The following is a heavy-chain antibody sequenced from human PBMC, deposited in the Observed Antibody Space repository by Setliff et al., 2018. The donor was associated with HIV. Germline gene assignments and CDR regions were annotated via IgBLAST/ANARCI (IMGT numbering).Heavy chain of an antibody. Sequence: GASVKVSCKASGYTFTSYGISWVRQAPGQGLEWMGWISAYNGNTNYAQKLQGRVTMTTDTSTNTAYMNLRSLRSDDTAVYYCARVLSATPPTYWGQGTLVTVSS. CDR2: ISAYNGNT. V-gene: IGHV1-18*01. CDR3: ARVLSATPPTY. J-gene: IGHJ4*02. CDR1: GYTFTSYG. D-gene: IGHD5-12*01.